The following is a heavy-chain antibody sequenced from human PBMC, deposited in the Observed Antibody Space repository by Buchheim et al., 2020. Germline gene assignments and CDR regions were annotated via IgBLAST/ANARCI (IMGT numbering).Heavy chain of an antibody. V-gene: IGHV3-23*01. D-gene: IGHD3-22*01. CDR3: AKDPDDSSGYPEYFQH. CDR2: ICGSGGST. Sequence: EVQLLESGGGLVQPGGSLRLSCAASGFTFSSYAMSWVRQAPGKGLEWVSAICGSGGSTYYAASVKGRFTISRDNFTNTRSLRMNSLRAEDTAVYYCAKDPDDSSGYPEYFQHWGQGTL. CDR1: GFTFSSYA. J-gene: IGHJ1*01.